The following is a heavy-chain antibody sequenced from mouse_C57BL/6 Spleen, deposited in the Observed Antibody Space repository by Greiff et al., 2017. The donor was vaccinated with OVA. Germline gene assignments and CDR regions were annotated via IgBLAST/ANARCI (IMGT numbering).Heavy chain of an antibody. CDR2: INPYNGDT. J-gene: IGHJ4*01. V-gene: IGHV1-20*01. CDR1: GYSFTGYF. D-gene: IGHD1-1*01. Sequence: LKQSGPELVKPGDSVKISCKASGYSFTGYFMNWVMQSHGKSLEWIGRINPYNGDTFYNQKFKGKATLTVDKSSSTAHMELRSLTSEDSAVYYCARRDYGSSYDYAMDYWGQGTSVTVSS. CDR3: ARRDYGSSYDYAMDY.